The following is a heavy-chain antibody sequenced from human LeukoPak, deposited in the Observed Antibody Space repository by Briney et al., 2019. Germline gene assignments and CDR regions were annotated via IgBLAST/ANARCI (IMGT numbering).Heavy chain of an antibody. CDR3: ASMGSGIAAAGTGGVDY. CDR2: IRYDGSNK. J-gene: IGHJ4*02. D-gene: IGHD6-13*01. CDR1: GFTFSSYG. V-gene: IGHV3-30*02. Sequence: GGSLRLSCAASGFTFSSYGMHWVRQAPGKGLEWVAFIRYDGSNKYYADSVKGRFTISRDNSKNTLYLQMNSLRAEDTAVYYCASMGSGIAAAGTGGVDYWGQGTLVTVSS.